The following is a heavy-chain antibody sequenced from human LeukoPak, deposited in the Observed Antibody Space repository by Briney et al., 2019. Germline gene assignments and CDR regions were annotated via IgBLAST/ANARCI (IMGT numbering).Heavy chain of an antibody. CDR3: ARDRKIIAARRGVFDY. V-gene: IGHV7-4-1*02. J-gene: IGHJ4*02. CDR1: GYTFTSYA. D-gene: IGHD6-6*01. Sequence: GASVKVSCKASGYTFTSYAMNWVRQAPGQGLGWMGWINTNTGNPTYAQGFTGRFVFSLDTSVSTAYLQISSLKAEDTAVYYCARDRKIIAARRGVFDYWGQGTLVTVSS. CDR2: INTNTGNP.